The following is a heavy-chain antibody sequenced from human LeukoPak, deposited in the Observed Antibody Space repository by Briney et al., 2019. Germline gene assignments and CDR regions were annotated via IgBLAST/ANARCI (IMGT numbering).Heavy chain of an antibody. CDR2: ISSSGSTI. J-gene: IGHJ4*02. CDR1: GFTLSDYY. Sequence: PGGSLRLSCAASGFTLSDYYMSWVRQAPGKGLEWVSYISSSGSTIYYADSVKGRFTISRDNAKNSLYLQMNSLRAEDTAVYYCARDLVYGSAWDLWGQGTLVTVSS. V-gene: IGHV3-11*01. D-gene: IGHD2-15*01. CDR3: ARDLVYGSAWDL.